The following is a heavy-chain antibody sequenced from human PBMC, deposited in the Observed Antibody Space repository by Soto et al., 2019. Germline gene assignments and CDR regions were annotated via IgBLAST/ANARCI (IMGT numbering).Heavy chain of an antibody. Sequence: QVQLQQWGAGPLRPLETLSLTCGVSGGSFSGYYWAWIRQSPGKGLEWIGEINDRGSINHNPSLKSRVSISVDTSKNHYSLNRRSVTAADTAVYYCARESHDILTGPPWVWYFDLWGRGTLVTVSS. J-gene: IGHJ2*01. V-gene: IGHV4-34*01. CDR2: INDRGSI. CDR1: GGSFSGYY. CDR3: ARESHDILTGPPWVWYFDL. D-gene: IGHD3-9*01.